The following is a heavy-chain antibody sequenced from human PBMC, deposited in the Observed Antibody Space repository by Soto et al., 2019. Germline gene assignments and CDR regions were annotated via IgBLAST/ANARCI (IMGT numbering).Heavy chain of an antibody. V-gene: IGHV1-69*13. CDR3: ARGGRSGTFYYYYGMDV. CDR1: GGTFSSYA. CDR2: IIPIFGTA. J-gene: IGHJ6*02. Sequence: GASVKVSCKASGGTFSSYAISWVRQAPGQGLEWMGGIIPIFGTANYAQKFQGRATITADESTSTAYMELSSLRSEDTAVYYCARGGRSGTFYYYYGMDVWGQGTTVTVSS. D-gene: IGHD3-16*01.